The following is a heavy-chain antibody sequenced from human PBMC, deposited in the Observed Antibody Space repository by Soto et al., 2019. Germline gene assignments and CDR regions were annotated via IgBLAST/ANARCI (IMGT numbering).Heavy chain of an antibody. V-gene: IGHV1-2*04. D-gene: IGHD3-3*01. CDR3: ASGLRFLEWDNYGMDV. CDR1: GYTFTGYY. J-gene: IGHJ6*02. CDR2: INPNSGGT. Sequence: ASVKVSCKASGYTFTGYYMHWVRQAPGQGLEWMGWINPNSGGTNYAQKFQGWVTMTRDTSISTAYMELSRLRSDDTAVYYCASGLRFLEWDNYGMDVWGQGTTVTVYS.